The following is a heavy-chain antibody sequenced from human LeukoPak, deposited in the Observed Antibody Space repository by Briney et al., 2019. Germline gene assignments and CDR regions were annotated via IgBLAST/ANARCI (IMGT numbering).Heavy chain of an antibody. CDR1: GFTFSSYA. D-gene: IGHD3-22*01. CDR3: AKGGYYYDSSGSDY. V-gene: IGHV3-23*01. Sequence: GGSLRLSCAASGFTFSSYAMSWVRQAPGEGLEWVSAISGSGGSTYYADSVKGRFTISRDNSKNTLYLQMNSLRAEDTAVYYCAKGGYYYDSSGSDYWGQGTLVTVSS. J-gene: IGHJ4*02. CDR2: ISGSGGST.